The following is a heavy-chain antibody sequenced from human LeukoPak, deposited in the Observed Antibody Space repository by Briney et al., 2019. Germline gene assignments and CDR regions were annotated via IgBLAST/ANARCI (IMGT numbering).Heavy chain of an antibody. V-gene: IGHV1-8*01. CDR3: ARAYCSGGSCYYP. CDR1: GYTFTSYD. CDR2: MNPNSGNT. J-gene: IGHJ5*02. Sequence: ASVKVSCKASGYTFTSYDINWVRQATGQGLEWMGWMNPNSGNTGYAQKFQGRVTMTRNTSISTAYMELSRLRSEDTAVYYCARAYCSGGSCYYPWGQGTLVTVSS. D-gene: IGHD2-15*01.